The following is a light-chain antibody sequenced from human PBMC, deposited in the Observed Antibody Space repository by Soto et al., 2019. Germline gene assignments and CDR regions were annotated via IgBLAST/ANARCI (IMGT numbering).Light chain of an antibody. CDR3: SSYTTAFFYV. Sequence: SALTQPAPVSASPGQSITISCTGSSSDIGAFNYVAWYQQHPGKAPKLIIHGGTNRPSRVSSRFSASKSDYTASLTISGLQAEDEVDYYCSSYTTAFFYVFGTGTKVTVL. J-gene: IGLJ1*01. CDR1: SSDIGAFNY. CDR2: GGT. V-gene: IGLV2-14*01.